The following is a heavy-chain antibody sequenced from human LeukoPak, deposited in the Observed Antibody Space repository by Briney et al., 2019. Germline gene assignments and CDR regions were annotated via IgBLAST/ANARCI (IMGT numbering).Heavy chain of an antibody. CDR3: ARQTSHFTMGSFEY. D-gene: IGHD3-10*01. CDR1: GASTRTFY. J-gene: IGHJ4*02. Sequence: SGTLSLTCTVSGASTRTFYWSWIRQPPGKGLEWIGCMYYSGSPYYNPSLKSRVTISMDTSKNQFSLQLSSVTAADTAMYYCARQTSHFTMGSFEYWSQGTLVTVSS. V-gene: IGHV4-59*01. CDR2: MYYSGSP.